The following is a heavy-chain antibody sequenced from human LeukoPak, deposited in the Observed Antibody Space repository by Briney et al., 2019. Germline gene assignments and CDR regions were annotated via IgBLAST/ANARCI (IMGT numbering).Heavy chain of an antibody. Sequence: SGPTLVNPTQTLTLTCTFSGFSLRTGGVGVGWIRQPPGKGLEWIGSIYHSGSTYYNPSLKSRVTISVDTSKNQFSLKLSSVTAADTAVYYCARVIYYDSSGYLFDYWGQGTLVTVSS. CDR2: IYHSGST. V-gene: IGHV4-38-2*02. CDR1: GFSLRTGGV. J-gene: IGHJ4*02. CDR3: ARVIYYDSSGYLFDY. D-gene: IGHD3-22*01.